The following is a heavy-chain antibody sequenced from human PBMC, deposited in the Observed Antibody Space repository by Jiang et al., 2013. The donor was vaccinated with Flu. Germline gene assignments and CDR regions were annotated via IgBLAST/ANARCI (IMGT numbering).Heavy chain of an antibody. CDR3: ASYDYGDSVVDY. CDR2: IRSKTNNYAT. J-gene: IGHJ4*02. Sequence: PGGSLKLSCAASGFTFSDFAMHWVRQASGKGLEWVGRIRSKTNNYATAYAASAKGRFTVSRDDSKSTAYLQMNSLRIEDTAVYYCASYDYGDSVVDYWGQGTLVTVSS. D-gene: IGHD4-17*01. CDR1: GFTFSDFA. V-gene: IGHV3-73*01.